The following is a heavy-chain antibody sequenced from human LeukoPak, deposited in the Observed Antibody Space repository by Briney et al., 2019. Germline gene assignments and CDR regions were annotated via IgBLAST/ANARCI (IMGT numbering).Heavy chain of an antibody. J-gene: IGHJ4*02. Sequence: GGPGEGFCKAFWYTFTGYYMDRGGNAPGQRAGWMGWINPNSGGTNYAQKFQGRVTMTRDTSISTAYMELSRLRSDDTAVYYCASSDAAAGFDYWGQGTLVTVSS. CDR2: INPNSGGT. V-gene: IGHV1-2*02. CDR3: ASSDAAAGFDY. D-gene: IGHD6-25*01. CDR1: WYTFTGYY.